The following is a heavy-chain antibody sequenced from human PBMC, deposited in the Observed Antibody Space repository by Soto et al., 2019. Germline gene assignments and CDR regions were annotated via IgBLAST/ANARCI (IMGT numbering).Heavy chain of an antibody. Sequence: SETLSLTCTVSGDSISSNNNYWSWIRQPPGEGLEWIGFISYSGTTSYSPSLKSRVTISVDTSKNQFSLELSSVTAADTALYYCVSYGSGTYYSGYSFDFWSQGSLVP. CDR2: ISYSGTT. J-gene: IGHJ4*02. V-gene: IGHV4-39*07. CDR1: GDSISSNNNY. D-gene: IGHD3-10*01. CDR3: VSYGSGTYYSGYSFDF.